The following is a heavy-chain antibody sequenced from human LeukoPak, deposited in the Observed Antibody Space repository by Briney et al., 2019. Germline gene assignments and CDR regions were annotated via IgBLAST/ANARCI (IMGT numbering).Heavy chain of an antibody. CDR2: IVGSGSST. Sequence: PGASLRLSCAASGFTFSSYAMSWVRQAPGKGLEWVSAIVGSGSSTYYADSVKGRFTISRDNSKNTLYLQLNRLRAEDTAVYYCAKWGDYDILTGYYDSDYWGQGTLVTVSS. CDR3: AKWGDYDILTGYYDSDY. V-gene: IGHV3-23*01. CDR1: GFTFSSYA. J-gene: IGHJ4*02. D-gene: IGHD3-9*01.